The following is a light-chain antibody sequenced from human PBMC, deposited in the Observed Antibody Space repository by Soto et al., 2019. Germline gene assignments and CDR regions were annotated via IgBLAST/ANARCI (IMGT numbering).Light chain of an antibody. CDR1: QSVSTN. J-gene: IGKJ3*01. CDR3: XXXXNWPSFT. CDR2: DAS. V-gene: IGKV3-11*01. Sequence: EIVLTQSPATLSLSPGERATLSCRASQSVSTNLAWYQQKPGQAPRLLIYDASNRATDIPARFSGSGSGTDFTLTISSLEPEXXXVYXCXXXXNWPSFTFGPGTKVDI.